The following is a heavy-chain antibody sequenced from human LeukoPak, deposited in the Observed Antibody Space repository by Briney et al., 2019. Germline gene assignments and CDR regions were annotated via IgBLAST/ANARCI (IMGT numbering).Heavy chain of an antibody. D-gene: IGHD6-19*01. CDR2: IYYSGST. CDR1: GGSISSGGYY. CDR3: ARQYSSGWPWFDP. Sequence: SETLSLTCTVSGGSISSGGYYWGWIRQPPGKGLEWIGSIYYSGSTDYNPSLKSRVTISVDTSKNQFSLKLTSGTAADGGVYYCARQYSSGWPWFDPWGQGTLVTVSS. V-gene: IGHV4-39*01. J-gene: IGHJ5*02.